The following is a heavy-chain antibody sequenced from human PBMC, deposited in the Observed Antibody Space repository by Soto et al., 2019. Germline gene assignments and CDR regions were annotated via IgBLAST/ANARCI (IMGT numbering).Heavy chain of an antibody. CDR1: GFTFSSYW. V-gene: IGHV3-7*03. Sequence: GGSLRLSCAASGFTFSSYWMSWVRQAPGKGLEWVANIKQDGSEKYYVDSVKGRFTISRDNSKNTLYLQMNSLRAEDTAAYYCAKGYSSNWYDYFDYWGQGTLVTV. CDR3: AKGYSSNWYDYFDY. CDR2: IKQDGSEK. J-gene: IGHJ4*02. D-gene: IGHD6-13*01.